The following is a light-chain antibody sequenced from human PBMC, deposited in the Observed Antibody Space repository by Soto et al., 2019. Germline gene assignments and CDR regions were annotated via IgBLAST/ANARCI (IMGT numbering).Light chain of an antibody. CDR2: GAS. J-gene: IGKJ5*01. CDR3: QQYHNWPPIT. CDR1: QFVSSN. V-gene: IGKV3D-15*01. Sequence: EIVMTQSPVTLSVSPGERATLSCRASQFVSSNLAWYQQKPGQAPRLLIYGASTRATGIPARFSGSGSGTEFTLTIRNLQSEDFAVYFCQQYHNWPPITFGQGTRLEIK.